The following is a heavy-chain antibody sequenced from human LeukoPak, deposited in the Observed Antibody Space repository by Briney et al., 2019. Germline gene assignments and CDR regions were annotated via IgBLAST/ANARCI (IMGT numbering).Heavy chain of an antibody. CDR2: IYHSGST. D-gene: IGHD1-14*01. J-gene: IGHJ4*02. CDR3: ARASLTITGFDY. V-gene: IGHV4-30-2*01. CDR1: GGSISSGGYS. Sequence: SETLSLTCAVSGGSISSGGYSWSWIRQPPGKGLEWIGYIYHSGSTYYNPSLKSRVTTSVDRSKNQFSLKLSSVTAADTAVYYCARASLTITGFDYWGQGTLVTVSS.